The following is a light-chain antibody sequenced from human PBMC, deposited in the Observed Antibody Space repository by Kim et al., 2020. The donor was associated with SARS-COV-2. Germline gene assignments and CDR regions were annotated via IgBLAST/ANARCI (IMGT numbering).Light chain of an antibody. J-gene: IGLJ3*02. Sequence: QLMTISCFATSSDVGGYNYDYWCQQHPGKAPKLMIVDFSVRPSGVSNRLSGSKSANAASMTVSGIQAEDEADYYCSSYTSSGTLLVFGGRTMLAV. CDR3: SSYTSSGTLLV. CDR2: DFS. CDR1: SSDVGGYNY. V-gene: IGLV2-14*03.